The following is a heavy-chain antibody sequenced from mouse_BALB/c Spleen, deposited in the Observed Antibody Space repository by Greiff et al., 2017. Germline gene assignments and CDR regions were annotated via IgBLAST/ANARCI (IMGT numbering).Heavy chain of an antibody. Sequence: EVKLVESGGGLVQPGGSRKLSCAASGFTFSSFGMHWVRQAPEKGLEWVAYISSGSSTIYYADTVKGRFTISRDNPKNTLFLRMTSLRSEDTAMYYCARAGYYSWDYWGQGTTLTVSS. CDR1: GFTFSSFG. V-gene: IGHV5-17*02. CDR3: ARAGYYSWDY. CDR2: ISSGSSTI. J-gene: IGHJ2*01. D-gene: IGHD2-3*01.